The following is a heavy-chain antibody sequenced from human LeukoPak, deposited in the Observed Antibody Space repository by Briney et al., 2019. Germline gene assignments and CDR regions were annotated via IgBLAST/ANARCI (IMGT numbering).Heavy chain of an antibody. CDR3: ARGPRCTSSSCYSYDY. D-gene: IGHD2-2*01. V-gene: IGHV4-4*07. CDR1: GGSISSYY. CDR2: IYTSGST. Sequence: TSETLSLTCTVSGGSISSYYWSWIRQPAGKGLEWIGRIYTSGSTKYNPSLKSRVTMSVDTSKNQFSLKVSSVIAADTAVYYCARGPRCTSSSCYSYDYWGQGTLVIVSS. J-gene: IGHJ4*02.